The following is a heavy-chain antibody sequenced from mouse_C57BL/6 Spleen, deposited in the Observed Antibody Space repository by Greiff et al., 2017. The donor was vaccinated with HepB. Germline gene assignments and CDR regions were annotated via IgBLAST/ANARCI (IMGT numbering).Heavy chain of an antibody. CDR1: GYTFTSYW. Sequence: QVQLQQPGAELVKPGASVKVSCKASGYTFTSYWMHWVKQRPGQGLEWIGRIHPSDSDTNYNQKFKGKATLTVDKSARTGYMQLSSLTSEDSAVYYCAIPSYDGYYDYIDYWGQGTTLTVSS. CDR3: AIPSYDGYYDYIDY. J-gene: IGHJ2*01. CDR2: IHPSDSDT. D-gene: IGHD2-3*01. V-gene: IGHV1-74*01.